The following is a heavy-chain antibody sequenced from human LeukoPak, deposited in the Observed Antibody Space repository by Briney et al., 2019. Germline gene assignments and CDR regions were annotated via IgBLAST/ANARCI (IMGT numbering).Heavy chain of an antibody. V-gene: IGHV5-51*01. CDR1: GYSFTSYW. CDR3: ARQGAAAAAYNWFDP. D-gene: IGHD6-13*01. Sequence: GESLKISCKGSGYSFTSYWIGWVRQMPGKGLEWMGIIYPGDSDTRYSPSFQGQVTISADKSISTAYLQWSSLKASDTAMYYCARQGAAAAAYNWFDPWGQGTLVTVSS. CDR2: IYPGDSDT. J-gene: IGHJ5*02.